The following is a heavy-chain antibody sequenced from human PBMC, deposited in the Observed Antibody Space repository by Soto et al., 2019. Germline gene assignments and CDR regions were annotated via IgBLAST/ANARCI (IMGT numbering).Heavy chain of an antibody. CDR3: ARLAADVAWFDP. CDR2: IYYSGSA. Sequence: PSETLSLTCTVSGGSISSSDYYWGWIRQPPGKGLEWIGNIYYSGSASYNPSLKSRVTISVDTSKNQVSLKLSSVTAADTAVYYCARLAADVAWFDPWGQGTLVTVSS. J-gene: IGHJ5*02. D-gene: IGHD6-13*01. V-gene: IGHV4-39*01. CDR1: GGSISSSDYY.